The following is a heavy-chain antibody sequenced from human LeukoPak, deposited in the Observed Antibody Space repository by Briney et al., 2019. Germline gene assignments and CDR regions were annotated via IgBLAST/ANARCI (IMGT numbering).Heavy chain of an antibody. J-gene: IGHJ3*02. Sequence: PSQTLSLTCSVSGGSISSGSYYWSWIRQPAGKGLEWIGRIYTSGSTNYNPSLKSRVTISVDTSKNQFSLKLSSVTAADTAVYYCACLSSGGKSRAFDIWGQGTMVTVSS. CDR3: ACLSSGGKSRAFDI. CDR1: GGSISSGSYY. V-gene: IGHV4-61*02. D-gene: IGHD2-15*01. CDR2: IYTSGST.